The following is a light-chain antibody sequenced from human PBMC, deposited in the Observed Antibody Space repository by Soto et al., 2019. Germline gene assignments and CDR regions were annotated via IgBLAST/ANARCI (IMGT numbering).Light chain of an antibody. CDR1: QSVSSTY. V-gene: IGKV3-20*01. Sequence: EIVLTQSPGTLSLSPGERATLSCRASQSVSSTYLAWYQRKPDQAPRLLIYGASGRATGIPDRFSGSGSGTDFTLTISRLEPEDFAVYYCQQYGSSPVYTFGQGTKLEIK. CDR2: GAS. J-gene: IGKJ2*01. CDR3: QQYGSSPVYT.